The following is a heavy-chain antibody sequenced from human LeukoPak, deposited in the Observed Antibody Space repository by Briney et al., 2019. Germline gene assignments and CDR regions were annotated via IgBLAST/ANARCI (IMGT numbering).Heavy chain of an antibody. Sequence: SGPTLVNPTQTLTLACTFSGFALSTAGVGVGWFRQPPGKALEWLAVTYWNGDRRYSPSLNSRLTITKDTSKNQVVLTMSNMDPVDTATYYCAHRPGNYDYGGKGFDFWGQGTLVTVSS. D-gene: IGHD4-23*01. J-gene: IGHJ4*02. CDR1: GFALSTAGVG. V-gene: IGHV2-5*01. CDR3: AHRPGNYDYGGKGFDF. CDR2: TYWNGDR.